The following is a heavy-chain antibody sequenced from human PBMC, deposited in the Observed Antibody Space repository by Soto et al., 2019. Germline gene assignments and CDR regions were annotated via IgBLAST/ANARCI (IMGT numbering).Heavy chain of an antibody. CDR3: ARGDYHDNSGPFSAAFDV. V-gene: IGHV3-74*01. CDR2: INSDGSST. J-gene: IGHJ3*01. D-gene: IGHD3-22*01. Sequence: GRSLRLSCAASVVTFSSYWMHWVRQAPGKGLVWVSRINSDGSSTSYADSVKGRFTISRDNTKNSLYLQMNSLRAEDTAVYYCARGDYHDNSGPFSAAFDVWGQGTMVTVS. CDR1: VVTFSSYW.